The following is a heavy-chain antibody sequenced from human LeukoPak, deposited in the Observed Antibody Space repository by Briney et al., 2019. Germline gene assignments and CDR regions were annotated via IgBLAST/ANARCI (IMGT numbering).Heavy chain of an antibody. J-gene: IGHJ4*02. Sequence: PGGSLRLSCAASGFTFSDHYMGWVRLPPGKGLGWVGRIRNKANSYGTEYAASVKDRFTISRDDSKSSLYLQMNSLRSEDTALYYCTRVRLGAATRYFDYWGQGTLVTVSS. D-gene: IGHD1-26*01. CDR1: GFTFSDHY. CDR2: IRNKANSYGT. V-gene: IGHV3-72*01. CDR3: TRVRLGAATRYFDY.